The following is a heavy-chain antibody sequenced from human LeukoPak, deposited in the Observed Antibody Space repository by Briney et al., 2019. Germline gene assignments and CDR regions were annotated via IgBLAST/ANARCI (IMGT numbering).Heavy chain of an antibody. Sequence: PGGSLRPSCAASGFTFSSYGMHWVRQAPGKGLEWVAFIRYDGSNKYYADSVKGRFTISRDNSKNTLYLQMNSLRAEDTAVYYCAKGFRIAAAVASYWGQGTLVTVSS. D-gene: IGHD6-13*01. V-gene: IGHV3-30*02. J-gene: IGHJ4*02. CDR2: IRYDGSNK. CDR3: AKGFRIAAAVASY. CDR1: GFTFSSYG.